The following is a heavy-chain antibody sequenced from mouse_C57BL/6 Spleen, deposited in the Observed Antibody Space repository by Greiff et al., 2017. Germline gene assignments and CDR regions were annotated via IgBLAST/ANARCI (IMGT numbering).Heavy chain of an antibody. J-gene: IGHJ3*01. V-gene: IGHV1-72*01. CDR3: AYGYDGGPCAY. D-gene: IGHD2-2*01. CDR2: LDPNSGGN. CDR1: GYTFTSYW. Sequence: VKLQQPGAELVQPGASVKLSCKASGYTFTSYWMHWVKQRPGRGLAWIGRLDPNSGGNKYNEKFKSKATLTVDKPSRTAYMQLSSLTSEDSAVYYCAYGYDGGPCAYWGQGTLVTVSA.